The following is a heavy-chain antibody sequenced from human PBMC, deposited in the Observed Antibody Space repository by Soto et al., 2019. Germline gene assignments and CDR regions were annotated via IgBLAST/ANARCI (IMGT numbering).Heavy chain of an antibody. CDR2: IYYSVST. V-gene: IGHV4-30-4*08. D-gene: IGHD3-10*01. CDR3: ARVRGFGELFLDV. Sequence: SETLSLTCSVSGGSMNGYYWSWIRQHPGKGLEWIGYIYYSVSTYYNPSLKSRVTISVDTSKNQFSLKLSSVTAAYMAVYYCARVRGFGELFLDVWGQGTTVTVSS. J-gene: IGHJ6*02. CDR1: GGSMNGYY.